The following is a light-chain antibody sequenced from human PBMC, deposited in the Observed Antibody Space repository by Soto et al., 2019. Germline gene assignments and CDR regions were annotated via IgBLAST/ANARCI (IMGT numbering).Light chain of an antibody. CDR3: SSYSSSSTHWV. Sequence: QSVLTQPASVSGSPGQSITISCTGTSSDVGAYNYVSWYQQHPGKAPKLMIYEVSFRPSGVSNRFSSSKSGNTASLTISGLQAEDEADYYCSSYSSSSTHWVFGGGTKVTVL. CDR1: SSDVGAYNY. CDR2: EVS. V-gene: IGLV2-14*01. J-gene: IGLJ3*02.